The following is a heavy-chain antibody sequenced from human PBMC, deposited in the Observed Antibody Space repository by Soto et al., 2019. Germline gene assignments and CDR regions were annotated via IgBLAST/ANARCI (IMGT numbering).Heavy chain of an antibody. J-gene: IGHJ4*02. V-gene: IGHV4-34*01. CDR1: GGSFSDYY. Sequence: SETLSLTCAVYGGSFSDYYWSWIRQPPGKGLEWIGVINPSGGTNYNPYLKSRVTISLDTSKNQFSLKLSSVTAADTAVYYCARRVVNDYVWGIYRYTFDYLSQGTLVTVSS. D-gene: IGHD3-16*02. CDR3: ARRVVNDYVWGIYRYTFDY. CDR2: INPSGGT.